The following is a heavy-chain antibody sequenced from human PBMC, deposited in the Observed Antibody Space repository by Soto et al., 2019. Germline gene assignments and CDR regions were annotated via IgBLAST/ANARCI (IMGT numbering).Heavy chain of an antibody. CDR3: ARAAVIAVAGTWAYYYYGMDV. J-gene: IGHJ6*02. Sequence: EVQLVESGGGLIQPGGSLRLSCAASGFTVSSNYMSWVRQAPGKGLEWVSVIYSGGSTYYADSVKGRFTISRDNSKNTLYLQMNSVRAEDTAVYYCARAAVIAVAGTWAYYYYGMDVWGQGTTVTVSS. CDR1: GFTVSSNY. D-gene: IGHD6-19*01. V-gene: IGHV3-53*01. CDR2: IYSGGST.